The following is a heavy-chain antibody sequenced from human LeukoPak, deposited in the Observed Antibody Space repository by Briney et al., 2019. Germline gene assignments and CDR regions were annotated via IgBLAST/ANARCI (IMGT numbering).Heavy chain of an antibody. J-gene: IGHJ6*03. D-gene: IGHD6-6*01. CDR2: ISAYNGNT. Sequence: GASVKVSCKASGYTFTSYGISWVRQAPGQGLEWMGWISAYNGNTNYAQKLQGRVTMTTDTSTSTAYMELRSLRSDDTAVYYCARCVRAARGLFLGSNYYYYMDVWGKGPTVTVSS. CDR1: GYTFTSYG. CDR3: ARCVRAARGLFLGSNYYYYMDV. V-gene: IGHV1-18*01.